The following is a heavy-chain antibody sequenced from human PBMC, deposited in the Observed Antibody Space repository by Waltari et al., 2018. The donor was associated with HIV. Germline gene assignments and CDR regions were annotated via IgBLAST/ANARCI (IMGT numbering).Heavy chain of an antibody. Sequence: VQLLAAGGGLVKPGAPLKPSWAASGYHFRSYSLNWVRQAPGKGLEWVSSITSGSYMFYVDSVKGRFTIFRDNTKNSLYRQMNSLRAEDTAVYYCARQGGSYGPDWYFDLWGRGTLVTVSS. D-gene: IGHD5-18*01. CDR1: GYHFRSYS. CDR3: ARQGGSYGPDWYFDL. J-gene: IGHJ2*01. V-gene: IGHV3-21*01. CDR2: ITSGSYM.